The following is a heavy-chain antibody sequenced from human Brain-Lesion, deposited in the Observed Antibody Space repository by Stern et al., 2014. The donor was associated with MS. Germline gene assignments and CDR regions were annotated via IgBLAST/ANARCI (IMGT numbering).Heavy chain of an antibody. CDR1: GGSTSRRDYY. J-gene: IGHJ6*02. CDR3: ARGPLERIDMKTFFYAMDV. Sequence: VQLVESGPGLVKPSQTLSLTCTVSGGSTSRRDYYWTWIRQPPGRGLEWIGSIYSSGNSFYNPSLKSRLTISLDTSKNQVSLRLNSVTATDTAVYYCARGPLERIDMKTFFYAMDVWGHGTTVTVSS. V-gene: IGHV4-30-4*01. CDR2: IYSSGNS. D-gene: IGHD2/OR15-2a*01.